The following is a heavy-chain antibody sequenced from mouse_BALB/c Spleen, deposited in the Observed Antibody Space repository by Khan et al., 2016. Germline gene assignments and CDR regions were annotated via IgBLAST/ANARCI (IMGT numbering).Heavy chain of an antibody. V-gene: IGHV14-3*02. J-gene: IGHJ4*01. Sequence: VQLQQSGAELVKPGASVKLSCTASGFNIKDTYMHWVKQRPEQGLEWIGRIDPANGNTKYDPKFQGKATITADTSSNTAYLQLSSLTSEDTAVYDCARCYRYDERGYAMDYWGQGTSVTVSS. D-gene: IGHD2-14*01. CDR2: IDPANGNT. CDR3: ARCYRYDERGYAMDY. CDR1: GFNIKDTY.